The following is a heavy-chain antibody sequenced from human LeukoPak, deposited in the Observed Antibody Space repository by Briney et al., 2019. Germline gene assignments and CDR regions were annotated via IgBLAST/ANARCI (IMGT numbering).Heavy chain of an antibody. V-gene: IGHV1-2*02. Sequence: ASVKVSCKASGYTFTDYYIYWVRQAPGQGLEWMGWINPNNGGTKYGQKFQGRVTMTRDTSISTVYMELSRLRSDDTAVYYCARVRSWTYFDYWGQGTLVTVSS. CDR2: INPNNGGT. CDR1: GYTFTDYY. D-gene: IGHD6-13*01. CDR3: ARVRSWTYFDY. J-gene: IGHJ4*02.